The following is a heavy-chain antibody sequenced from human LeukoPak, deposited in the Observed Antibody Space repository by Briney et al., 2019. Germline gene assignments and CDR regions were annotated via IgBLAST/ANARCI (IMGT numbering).Heavy chain of an antibody. J-gene: IGHJ4*02. CDR2: VSYDETNK. CDR3: VKSARVGEK. D-gene: IGHD3-3*01. V-gene: IGHV3-30*18. CDR1: ASTFSNDA. Sequence: GGSLRLSCAASASTFSNDAIHWVRQAPGKGLEWVAVVSYDETNKYYADSVKGRFTISRDNAKTSLYLQMNSLRAEDTAVYYCVKSARVGEKWGQGTLVTVSS.